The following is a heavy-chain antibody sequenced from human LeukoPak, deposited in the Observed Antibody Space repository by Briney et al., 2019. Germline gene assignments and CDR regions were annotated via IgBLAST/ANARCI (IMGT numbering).Heavy chain of an antibody. CDR2: ISINGGPT. J-gene: IGHJ5*02. CDR1: GITLNNNA. CDR3: AKDLRSLYESGNYGWFDP. Sequence: GESLRLSCAASGITLNNNAMSWVRQAPGKGPEWVSCISINGGPTYYADSVKGRFTISRDNSKNTLYLQMNSLRAEDTAVYYCAKDLRSLYESGNYGWFDPWGQGALVTVSS. D-gene: IGHD3-10*01. V-gene: IGHV3-23*01.